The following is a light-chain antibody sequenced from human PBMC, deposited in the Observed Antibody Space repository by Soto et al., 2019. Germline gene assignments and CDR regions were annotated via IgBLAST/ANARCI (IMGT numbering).Light chain of an antibody. V-gene: IGLV2-8*01. J-gene: IGLJ2*01. Sequence: QSALTQPPSASGSPGQSVTISCTGTSSDVGGYNYVSWYQQHPGKAPKLMIYEVSKRPSGVTDRFSGSKSGSTASLTVSGLQAEDEADYYCSSYAGSKNLVFGGGTQLTVL. CDR1: SSDVGGYNY. CDR2: EVS. CDR3: SSYAGSKNLV.